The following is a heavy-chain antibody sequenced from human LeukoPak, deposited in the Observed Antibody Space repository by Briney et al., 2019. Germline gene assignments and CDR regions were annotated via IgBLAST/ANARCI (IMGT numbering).Heavy chain of an antibody. V-gene: IGHV3-74*03. CDR1: GFTFSSYW. CDR3: AGRPTYYYDSSGWTL. J-gene: IGHJ4*02. D-gene: IGHD3-22*01. CDR2: INSDGSIT. Sequence: GGSLRLSCAASGFTFSSYWMHWVRQAPGEGLVWVSRINSDGSITTSADSVRGRFTISRDNAKNTLYLQMNSLRAEDTAVYYCAGRPTYYYDSSGWTLWGQGTLVTVSS.